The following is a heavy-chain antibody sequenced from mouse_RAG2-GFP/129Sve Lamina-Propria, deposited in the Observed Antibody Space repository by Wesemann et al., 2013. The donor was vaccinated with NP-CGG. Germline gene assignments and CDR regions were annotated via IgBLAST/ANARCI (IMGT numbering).Heavy chain of an antibody. CDR2: IYWDDDK. Sequence: QVTLKESGPGILQSSQTLSLTCSFSGFSLSTSGMGVSWIRQPSGKGLEWLAHIYWDDDKRYNPSLKSRLTISKDTSRNQVFLKITSVDTADTATYYCARRVYYSNYYFDYWGQGTTLTVSS. CDR3: ARRVYYSNYYFDY. D-gene: IGHD2-5*01. J-gene: IGHJ2*01. CDR1: GFSLSTSGMG. V-gene: IGHV8-12*01.